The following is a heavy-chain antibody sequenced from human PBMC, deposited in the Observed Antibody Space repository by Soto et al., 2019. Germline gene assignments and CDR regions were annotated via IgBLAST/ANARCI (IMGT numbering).Heavy chain of an antibody. D-gene: IGHD2-15*01. CDR2: IKSKVDGGTT. CDR3: TTELVVTHDHIHFGMHV. J-gene: IGHJ6*02. V-gene: IGHV3-15*01. CDR1: GFTFTNAW. Sequence: EVQLVESGGGLVKPGGSLRLSCAASGFTFTNAWMNWVRQAPGKGLEWIGRIKSKVDGGTTEYAAPVKVRFNSSRDDSKTTLSPRLKSLQTWATAVYFLTTELVVTHDHIHFGMHVWGQETTVTVSS.